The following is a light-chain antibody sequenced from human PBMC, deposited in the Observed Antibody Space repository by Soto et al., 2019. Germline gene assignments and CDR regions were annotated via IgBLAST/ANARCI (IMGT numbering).Light chain of an antibody. J-gene: IGKJ1*01. V-gene: IGKV3-11*01. CDR1: QSVSSY. CDR3: LQRSGWPWT. Sequence: EIVLTQSPATLSLSPGERATLPCRASQSVSSYLAWYQQKPGQAPRLLIYDASNRATDIPARFSGSGSGTDFTLTISSLEPEDFAVYYCLQRSGWPWTFGQGTKMEIK. CDR2: DAS.